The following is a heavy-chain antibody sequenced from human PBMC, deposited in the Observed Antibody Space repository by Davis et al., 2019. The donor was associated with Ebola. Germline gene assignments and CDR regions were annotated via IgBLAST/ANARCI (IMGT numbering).Heavy chain of an antibody. CDR2: ISAYNGNT. Sequence: AASVKVSCKASGYTFTDYYIHWVRQAPGQGLEWMGWISAYNGNTNYAQKLQGRVTMTRDTSTSTVYMELSSLRSEDTAVYYCARDDRYCSGGICYSSGLDYWGQGTLVTVSS. V-gene: IGHV1-18*04. CDR1: GYTFTDYY. J-gene: IGHJ4*02. CDR3: ARDDRYCSGGICYSSGLDY. D-gene: IGHD2-15*01.